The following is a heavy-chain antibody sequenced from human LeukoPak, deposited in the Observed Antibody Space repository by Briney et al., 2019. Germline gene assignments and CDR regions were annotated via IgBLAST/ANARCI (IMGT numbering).Heavy chain of an antibody. CDR2: INSDGSST. J-gene: IGHJ4*02. Sequence: GGSLRLSCAASGFTFSSYWMHWVRQAPGKGLVWVSRINSDGSSTSYADSVKGRFTVSRDNAKKSVYLQLNSLRVEDTAVYYCARGNNGAFDYWAREAWSPSPQ. CDR3: ARGNNGAFDY. V-gene: IGHV3-74*01. D-gene: IGHD4/OR15-4a*01. CDR1: GFTFSSYW.